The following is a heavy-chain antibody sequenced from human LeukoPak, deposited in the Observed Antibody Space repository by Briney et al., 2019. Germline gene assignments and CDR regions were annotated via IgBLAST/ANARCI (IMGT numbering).Heavy chain of an antibody. D-gene: IGHD4-23*01. Sequence: GGSLRLSCAASGFTFDDYAMHWVRQAPGKGLEWVSGISWNSGSIGYADSVKGRFTISGDNAKNSLYLQMNSLRAEDTALYYCAKADYGGSFDYWGQGTLVTVSS. V-gene: IGHV3-9*01. CDR3: AKADYGGSFDY. J-gene: IGHJ4*02. CDR2: ISWNSGSI. CDR1: GFTFDDYA.